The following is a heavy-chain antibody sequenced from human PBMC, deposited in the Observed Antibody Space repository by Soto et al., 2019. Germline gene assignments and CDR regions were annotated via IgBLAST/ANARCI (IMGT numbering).Heavy chain of an antibody. CDR2: ISAYNGNP. CDR3: ARGSRFICSYRSDY. CDR1: GYTFTSYG. J-gene: IGHJ4*02. D-gene: IGHD5-18*01. V-gene: IGHV1-18*01. Sequence: SVKVSCKASGYTFTSYGISWVRQAPGQGLEWMGWISAYNGNPNYAQKLQGRVTMTTDTSTSTAYMELRSLRSNDTAVHYCARGSRFICSYRSDYWGQGTLVTVSS.